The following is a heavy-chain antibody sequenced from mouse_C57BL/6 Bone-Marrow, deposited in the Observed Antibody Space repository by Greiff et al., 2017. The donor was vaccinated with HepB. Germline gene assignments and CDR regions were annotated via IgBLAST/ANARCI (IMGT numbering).Heavy chain of an antibody. Sequence: EVKLEESGPELVKPGASVKISCKASGYSFTGYYMHWVKQSHGNILDWIGYIYPYNGVSSYNQKFKGKATLTVDKSSSTAYMELRSLTSEDSAVYYCASWGAQAPFAYWGQGTLVTVSA. CDR1: GYSFTGYY. CDR2: IYPYNGVS. J-gene: IGHJ3*01. D-gene: IGHD3-2*02. CDR3: ASWGAQAPFAY. V-gene: IGHV1-31*01.